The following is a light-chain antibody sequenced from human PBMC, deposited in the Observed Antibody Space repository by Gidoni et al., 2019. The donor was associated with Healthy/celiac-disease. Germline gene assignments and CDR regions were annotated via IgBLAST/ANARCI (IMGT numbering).Light chain of an antibody. V-gene: IGKV3-20*01. CDR3: QQYGSSLLT. Sequence: DIVLTQSPGTLSLSPGERATLSCRASQSVSSSYFAWYQQKPGQAPRLLIYGASSRATGIPDMFSGSGSGTDFTITISRLEPEDFAVYYCQQYGSSLLTFXGXTKVEIK. CDR1: QSVSSSY. J-gene: IGKJ4*01. CDR2: GAS.